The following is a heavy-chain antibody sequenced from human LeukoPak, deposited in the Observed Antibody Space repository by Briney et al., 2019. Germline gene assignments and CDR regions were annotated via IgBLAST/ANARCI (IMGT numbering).Heavy chain of an antibody. J-gene: IGHJ4*02. Sequence: GGSLRLSCAASGFTFSRYDMHWVRQATGKGLERVSAIGTAGDTYYPGSVKGRFTISRENAKNSLYLQMNSLRAEDTAVYYCAKGHYDFWSDVYYFDYWGQGTLVTVCS. CDR3: AKGHYDFWSDVYYFDY. D-gene: IGHD3-3*01. V-gene: IGHV3-13*01. CDR2: IGTAGDT. CDR1: GFTFSRYD.